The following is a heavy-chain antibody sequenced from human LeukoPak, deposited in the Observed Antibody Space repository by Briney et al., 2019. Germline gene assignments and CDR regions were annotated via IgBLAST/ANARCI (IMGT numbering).Heavy chain of an antibody. J-gene: IGHJ4*02. D-gene: IGHD3-3*01. Sequence: GGSLRLSCAASGFTFSSYAMSWVRQAPGKGMEWVSAISGSGGSTYYADSVKGRFTISRDNSKNTLYLQMNSLRAEDTAVYYCAKDRNQITIFGLVIIALFDYWGQGTLVTVSS. CDR1: GFTFSSYA. V-gene: IGHV3-23*01. CDR2: ISGSGGST. CDR3: AKDRNQITIFGLVIIALFDY.